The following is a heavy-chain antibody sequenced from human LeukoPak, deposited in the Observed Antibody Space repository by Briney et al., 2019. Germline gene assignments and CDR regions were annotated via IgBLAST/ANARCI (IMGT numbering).Heavy chain of an antibody. CDR3: ARVRGAGLLWFGENDY. Sequence: SETLSLTCTVSGGSISSYYWSWIRQPPGKGLEWIGYIYYSGSTNYNPPLKSRVTISVDTSKNQFSLKLSSVTAADTAVYYCARVRGAGLLWFGENDYWGQGTLVTVSS. CDR1: GGSISSYY. J-gene: IGHJ4*02. V-gene: IGHV4-59*08. D-gene: IGHD3-10*01. CDR2: IYYSGST.